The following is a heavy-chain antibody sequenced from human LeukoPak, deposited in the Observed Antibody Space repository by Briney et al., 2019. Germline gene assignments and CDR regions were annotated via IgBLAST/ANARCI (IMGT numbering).Heavy chain of an antibody. CDR1: GFTFSSYS. CDR3: ARVAPSGYYYFDY. V-gene: IGHV3-21*01. CDR2: ISSSSSYI. Sequence: GGSLRLSCAASGFTFSSYSMSWVRQAPGKGLEWVSSISSSSSYIYYADSVKGRFTISRDNAKNSLYLQMNSLRAEDTAVYYCARVAPSGYYYFDYWGQGTLVTVSS. D-gene: IGHD3-22*01. J-gene: IGHJ4*02.